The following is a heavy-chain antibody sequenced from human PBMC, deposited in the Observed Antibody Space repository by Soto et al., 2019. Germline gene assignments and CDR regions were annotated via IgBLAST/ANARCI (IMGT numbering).Heavy chain of an antibody. J-gene: IGHJ2*01. CDR2: IIPILGIA. CDR3: ARGYYYGSGKRYWYFDL. V-gene: IGHV1-69*02. CDR1: GGTFSSYT. Sequence: SVKVSCKASGGTFSSYTISWVRQAPGQGLEWMGRIIPILGIANYAQKFQGRVTITAGKSTSTAYMELSSLRSEDTAVYYCARGYYYGSGKRYWYFDLWGRGTLVTVSS. D-gene: IGHD3-10*01.